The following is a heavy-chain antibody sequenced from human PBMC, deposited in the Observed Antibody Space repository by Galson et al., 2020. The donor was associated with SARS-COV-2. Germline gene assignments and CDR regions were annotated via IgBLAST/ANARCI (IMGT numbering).Heavy chain of an antibody. J-gene: IGHJ6*02. CDR3: VRDGDYSTGYGKDV. CDR2: IWPDGGNK. V-gene: IGHV3-33*01. CDR1: GFSLSSYV. Sequence: GGSLRLSCAASGFSLSSYVMHWVRQAPDKGLEWVAVIWPDGGNKHYVDSVMGRFTISRDNSKNTLSPQMDSLRAEDTAVYYCVRDGDYSTGYGKDVWGQGATVTVAS. D-gene: IGHD2-8*02.